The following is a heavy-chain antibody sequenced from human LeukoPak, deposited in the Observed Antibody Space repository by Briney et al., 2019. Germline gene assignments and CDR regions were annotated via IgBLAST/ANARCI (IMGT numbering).Heavy chain of an antibody. CDR1: GYTFTSYG. CDR2: ISGYNGNT. CDR3: ARPNYPGGSGSYGGTNWFDP. Sequence: GASVKVSCKASGYTFTSYGISWVRQAPGQGLEWMGWISGYNGNTNYAQKFQGRVNMTTDTSTSTAYMELRSLRSDDTAVYYCARPNYPGGSGSYGGTNWFDPWGQGTPVTVSS. D-gene: IGHD3-10*01. V-gene: IGHV1-18*01. J-gene: IGHJ5*02.